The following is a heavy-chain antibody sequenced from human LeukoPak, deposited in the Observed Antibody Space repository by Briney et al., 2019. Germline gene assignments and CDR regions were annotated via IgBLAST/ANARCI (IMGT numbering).Heavy chain of an antibody. CDR1: VFTFSRYT. Sequence: GGSLRLSCAGSVFTFSRYTTKSVRQAPGKGLEWVSYIDSSSSTVLYADSVKGRFTISRDNAKNSLYLQINSLRDEDTAVYYCARLRWLQFRGVHYYFDYWGQGTLVTVSS. CDR3: ARLRWLQFRGVHYYFDY. CDR2: IDSSSSTV. J-gene: IGHJ4*02. V-gene: IGHV3-48*02. D-gene: IGHD5-24*01.